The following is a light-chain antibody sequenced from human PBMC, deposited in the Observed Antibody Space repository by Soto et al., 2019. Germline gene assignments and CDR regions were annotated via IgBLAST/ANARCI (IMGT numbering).Light chain of an antibody. V-gene: IGLV2-23*02. CDR2: EVT. J-gene: IGLJ3*02. Sequence: QSALTQPPSASGSPGQSVTISCTGTSSDVGGYNFVSWYQQHPGKAPKLIIYEVTKRPSGVSNRFSGSKSGNTASLTISGLQAEDEADYYCCSYAGSSSLVFGGGTKLTVL. CDR1: SSDVGGYNF. CDR3: CSYAGSSSLV.